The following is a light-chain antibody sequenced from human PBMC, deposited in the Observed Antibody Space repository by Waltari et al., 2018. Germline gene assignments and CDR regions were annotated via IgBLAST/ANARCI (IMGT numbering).Light chain of an antibody. Sequence: LAGYQRDPGQAPRLLIYGASNMATGIPDRFSGSGYGTEVSLTISSLEPEDFAVYYCQHYLRLPATFGQGTKVEIK. CDR3: QHYLRLPAT. V-gene: IGKV3-20*01. CDR2: GAS. J-gene: IGKJ1*01.